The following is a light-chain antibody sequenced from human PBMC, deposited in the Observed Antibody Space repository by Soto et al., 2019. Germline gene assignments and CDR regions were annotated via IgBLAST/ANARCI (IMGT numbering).Light chain of an antibody. Sequence: DIQMTQSPSTLSASVGDRVTITCRASQSISSWLAWYQQKPGKAPKLLIYDASSLESGVPSRFSGSGSGTEFTLTISSLQPDDFGTYYCQQYNSYSITFGGGTKVDIK. V-gene: IGKV1-5*01. J-gene: IGKJ4*01. CDR1: QSISSW. CDR3: QQYNSYSIT. CDR2: DAS.